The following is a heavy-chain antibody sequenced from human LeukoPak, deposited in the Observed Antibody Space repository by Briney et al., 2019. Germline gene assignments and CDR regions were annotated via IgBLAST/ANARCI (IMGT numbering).Heavy chain of an antibody. CDR3: ARDRGTTGYYYLDS. CDR1: GGPITEYY. CDR2: IYHTGST. Sequence: PSETLSLTCSVSGGPITEYYWSWIRQPPGKGLEWIGYIYHTGSTNYSPSLKSRVTMSVDASRNQVSLKLVSVTAADTAVYYCARDRGTTGYYYLDSWGQGILVTVSS. V-gene: IGHV4-59*01. J-gene: IGHJ4*02. D-gene: IGHD1-26*01.